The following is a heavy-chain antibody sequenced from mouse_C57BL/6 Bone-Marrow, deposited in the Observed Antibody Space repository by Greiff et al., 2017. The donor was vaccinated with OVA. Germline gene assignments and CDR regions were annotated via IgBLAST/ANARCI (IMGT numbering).Heavy chain of an antibody. J-gene: IGHJ4*01. Sequence: QVQLQQSGAELVMPGASVKLSCKASGYTFTSYWMHWVKQRPGQGLEWIGEIDPSDSYTNYNQKFKGKSTLTVDKSSSTAYMQLSSLTSEDSAVYYCASLLYYAMDYWGQGTSVTVSS. V-gene: IGHV1-69*01. CDR1: GYTFTSYW. CDR3: ASLLYYAMDY. D-gene: IGHD2-1*01. CDR2: IDPSDSYT.